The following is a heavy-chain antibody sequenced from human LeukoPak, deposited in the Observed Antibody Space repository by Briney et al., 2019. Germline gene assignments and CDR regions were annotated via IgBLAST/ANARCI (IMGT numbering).Heavy chain of an antibody. Sequence: GGSLRLSCAASGFTFSSYAMSWVRQAPGKGLEWVSAISGSGGSTYYADSVKGRFTISRDNSKNTLYLQMNSLRAEDTAVYYSAKQQLLWFGELSQPDDYWGQGTLVTVSS. D-gene: IGHD3-10*01. CDR2: ISGSGGST. CDR1: GFTFSSYA. V-gene: IGHV3-23*01. CDR3: AKQQLLWFGELSQPDDY. J-gene: IGHJ4*02.